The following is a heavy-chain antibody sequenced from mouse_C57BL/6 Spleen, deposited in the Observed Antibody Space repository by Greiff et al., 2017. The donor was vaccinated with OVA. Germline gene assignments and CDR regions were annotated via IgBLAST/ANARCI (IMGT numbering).Heavy chain of an antibody. V-gene: IGHV1-4*01. J-gene: IGHJ1*03. CDR2: INPSSGYT. D-gene: IGHD2-2*01. CDR1: GYTFTSYT. CDR3: AREEIYYGYGGYFDV. Sequence: QVQLQQSGAELARPGASVKMSCKASGYTFTSYTMHWVKQRPGQGLEWIGYINPSSGYTKYNQKFKDKATLTADKSSSTAYMQLSSLTSEDSAVYYCAREEIYYGYGGYFDVWGTGTTVTVSS.